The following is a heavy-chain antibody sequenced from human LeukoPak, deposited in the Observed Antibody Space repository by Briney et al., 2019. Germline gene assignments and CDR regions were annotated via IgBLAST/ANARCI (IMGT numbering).Heavy chain of an antibody. J-gene: IGHJ4*02. CDR3: AAYYYDSSGFDY. Sequence: GGSLRLSCAASGFTFSSFAMHWVRQAPGKGLEYLSAIYSDGSRTYYADSVKGRFTISRDNSKNTLYLQMNSLRAEDTAVYYCAAYYYDSSGFDYWGQGTLVTVSS. CDR2: IYSDGSRT. V-gene: IGHV3-64*04. D-gene: IGHD3-22*01. CDR1: GFTFSSFA.